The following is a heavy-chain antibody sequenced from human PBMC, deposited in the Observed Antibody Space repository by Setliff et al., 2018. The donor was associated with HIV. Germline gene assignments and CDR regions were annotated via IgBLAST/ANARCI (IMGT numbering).Heavy chain of an antibody. J-gene: IGHJ3*02. Sequence: PSETLSLTCSVSGDSFTGYYWNWIWQSAGKGLEWIGRIYTNGATSYNPSLRSRVTMSVDTSKKQLSLRLTSVSAADTAVYYCARQSRWDEPFDIWGQGTMVTVSS. CDR2: IYTNGAT. CDR1: GDSFTGYY. V-gene: IGHV4-4*07. D-gene: IGHD6-13*01. CDR3: ARQSRWDEPFDI.